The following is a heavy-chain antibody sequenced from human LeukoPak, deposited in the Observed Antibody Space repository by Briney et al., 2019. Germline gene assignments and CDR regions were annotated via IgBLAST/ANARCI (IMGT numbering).Heavy chain of an antibody. D-gene: IGHD1-26*01. Sequence: ASVKVSCKASGYTFSSYYMHWVRQAPGQGLEWMGIINPSGSSTSYVQKFQGRVTMTRDMSTSTVYMELSSLRSEDTAVYYCARDSQDGGSYCPYWGQGTLVTVSS. CDR1: GYTFSSYY. J-gene: IGHJ4*02. CDR2: INPSGSST. CDR3: ARDSQDGGSYCPY. V-gene: IGHV1-46*01.